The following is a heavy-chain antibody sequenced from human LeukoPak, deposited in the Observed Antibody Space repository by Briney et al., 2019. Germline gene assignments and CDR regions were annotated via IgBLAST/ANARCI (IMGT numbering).Heavy chain of an antibody. V-gene: IGHV1-69*01. CDR3: ASRPMHGDYERNWFDP. Sequence: ASVKVSCKASGGTFSSYAISWVRQAPGQGLEWMGGIIPIFGTANYAQKFQGRVTITADESTSTAYMELSSLRSEDTAVYYCASRPMHGDYERNWFDPWGQGTLVTVSS. CDR1: GGTFSSYA. J-gene: IGHJ5*02. D-gene: IGHD4-17*01. CDR2: IIPIFGTA.